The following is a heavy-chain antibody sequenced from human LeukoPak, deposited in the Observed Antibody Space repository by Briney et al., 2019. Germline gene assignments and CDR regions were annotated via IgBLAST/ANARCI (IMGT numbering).Heavy chain of an antibody. D-gene: IGHD5-18*01. V-gene: IGHV3-30*02. CDR1: GFTFTDYG. J-gene: IGHJ4*02. CDR2: IRNDGSIK. CDR3: AKGYSYGYFDY. Sequence: GGSLRLSCAASGFTFTDYGMHWVRQAPGKGLEWVAFIRNDGSIKYYADSVKGRSTISRDNSRNTLYLQMNSLRIEDTAVYYCAKGYSYGYFDYWGQGALVTVSS.